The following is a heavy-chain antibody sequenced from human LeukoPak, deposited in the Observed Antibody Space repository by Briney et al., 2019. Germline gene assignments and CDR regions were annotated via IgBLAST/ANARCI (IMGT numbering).Heavy chain of an antibody. D-gene: IGHD3-22*01. CDR1: GYTFTSYA. J-gene: IGHJ4*02. V-gene: IGHV1-3*01. CDR3: ARVYYYDSSGYYSQPYYFDY. Sequence: ASVKVSCKASGYTFTSYAMHWVRQAPGQRLEWMGWINAGNGNTKYSQKFQGRVTITRDTSASTAYMELSSLRSEDTAVYYCARVYYYDSSGYYSQPYYFDYWGQGTLVTVSS. CDR2: INAGNGNT.